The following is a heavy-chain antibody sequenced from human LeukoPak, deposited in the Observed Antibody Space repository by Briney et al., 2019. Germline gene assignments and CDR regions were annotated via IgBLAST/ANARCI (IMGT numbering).Heavy chain of an antibody. CDR1: GFTFGNSW. D-gene: IGHD1-14*01. J-gene: IGHJ3*01. CDR2: INADGSTT. V-gene: IGHV3-74*01. Sequence: RGSLRLSCAASGFTFGNSWVHWVRQAPGKGLVWVSLINADGSTTTYADSVKGRFTISRDNARNTLSLQMNSLTIEDTAVYYCVVVVEPPDSDGFDVWGQGTMITVSS. CDR3: VVVVEPPDSDGFDV.